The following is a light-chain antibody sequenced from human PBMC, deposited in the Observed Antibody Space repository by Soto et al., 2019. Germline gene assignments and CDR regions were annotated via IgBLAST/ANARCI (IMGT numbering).Light chain of an antibody. CDR3: SSYTSSSTFVV. CDR2: DVS. V-gene: IGLV2-14*01. Sequence: QSALTQPASVSGSPGQSSTISCTGTSSDVGGYNYVPWYQQHPGKAPKVMIYDVSNRPSGVSNRFSGSKYGNTASLTISGLQAEDEADYYCSSYTSSSTFVVFGGGTKLTVL. CDR1: SSDVGGYNY. J-gene: IGLJ2*01.